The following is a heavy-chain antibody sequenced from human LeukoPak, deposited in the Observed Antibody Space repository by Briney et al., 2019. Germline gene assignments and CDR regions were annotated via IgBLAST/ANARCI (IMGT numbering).Heavy chain of an antibody. D-gene: IGHD2/OR15-2a*01. J-gene: IGHJ4*02. CDR2: IIPIFGTA. CDR1: GGTFSSYA. CDR3: ARYKNRPVTTLFDY. V-gene: IGHV1-69*06. Sequence: ASVKVSCKASGGTFSSYAISWVRQAPGQGLEWMGGIIPIFGTANYAQKFQGRVTITADKSTSTAYMELSRLRSDDTAVYYCARYKNRPVTTLFDYWGQGTLVTVSS.